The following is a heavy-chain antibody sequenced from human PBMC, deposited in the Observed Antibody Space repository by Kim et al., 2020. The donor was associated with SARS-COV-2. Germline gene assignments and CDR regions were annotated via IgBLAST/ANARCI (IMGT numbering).Heavy chain of an antibody. CDR1: GFTFGDYA. J-gene: IGHJ6*03. CDR2: IRSKACGGTT. Sequence: GGSLRLSCTTSGFTFGDYAMSWVRQAPGKGLEWVSIIRSKACGGTTEYAASVKGRFTISRDDSKIIAYLEMSSLKTDDTGVYFCNLDVRVVPGALDYCYYFCMVVWG. V-gene: IGHV3-49*04. D-gene: IGHD2-2*03. CDR3: NLDVRVVPGALDYCYYFCMVV.